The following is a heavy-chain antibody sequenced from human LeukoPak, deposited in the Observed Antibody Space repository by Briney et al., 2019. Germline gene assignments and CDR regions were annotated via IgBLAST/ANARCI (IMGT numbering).Heavy chain of an antibody. CDR3: ATAGTGTHFDY. Sequence: GGSLRLSCAASGFTFSTYAMNWVRRAPGKGLEWVSSISSSSSFIYYADSVKGRFTISRDNAKTSLYLQMDSLRAEDTAVYYCATAGTGTHFDYWGQGTLVTVSS. CDR2: ISSSSSFI. J-gene: IGHJ4*02. D-gene: IGHD1-7*01. CDR1: GFTFSTYA. V-gene: IGHV3-21*01.